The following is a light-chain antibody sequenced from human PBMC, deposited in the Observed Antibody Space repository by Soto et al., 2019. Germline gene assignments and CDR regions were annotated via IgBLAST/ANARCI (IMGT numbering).Light chain of an antibody. J-gene: IGKJ1*01. CDR3: QQYNNWPWT. Sequence: EIVMTQSPATLSVSPVEIAILYFSASQSVSTNLAWYQQKPGQSPRLLIYGASTRATGVPARFSGSGSGTDFTLTISSLQSEDFAFYYCQQYNNWPWTCGQGTKVDIK. V-gene: IGKV3-15*01. CDR2: GAS. CDR1: QSVSTN.